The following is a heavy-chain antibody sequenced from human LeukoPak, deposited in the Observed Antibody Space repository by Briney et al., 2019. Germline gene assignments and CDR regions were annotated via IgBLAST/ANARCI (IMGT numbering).Heavy chain of an antibody. J-gene: IGHJ4*02. D-gene: IGHD3-10*01. Sequence: SETLSLTCTVSGGSISRYYWTWIRQPPGKGLEWIGYIYYRGSTNYNPSLKSRVTISVDTSKNQFSLKLSSVTAADTAVYYCARFTFPMAFSYWGQGTLVPVSS. V-gene: IGHV4-59*08. CDR2: IYYRGST. CDR3: ARFTFPMAFSY. CDR1: GGSISRYY.